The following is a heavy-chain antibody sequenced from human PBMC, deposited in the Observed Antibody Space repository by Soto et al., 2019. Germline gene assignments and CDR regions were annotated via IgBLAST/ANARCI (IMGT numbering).Heavy chain of an antibody. CDR3: AKKYYYDSSGPHAFDI. CDR1: GFTVSSYA. V-gene: IGHV3-23*01. Sequence: PGGSLRLSCAASGFTVSSYAMSWVRQAPGKGLEWVSAISGSGGSTYYADSVKGRFTISRDNSKNTLYLQMNSLRAGDTAVYYCAKKYYYDSSGPHAFDIWGQGTMVTVSS. D-gene: IGHD3-22*01. CDR2: ISGSGGST. J-gene: IGHJ3*02.